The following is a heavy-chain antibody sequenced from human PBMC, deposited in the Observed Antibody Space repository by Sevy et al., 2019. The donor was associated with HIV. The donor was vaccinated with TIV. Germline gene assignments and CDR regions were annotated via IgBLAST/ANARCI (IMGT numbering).Heavy chain of an antibody. CDR2: IRSKAYGGTT. CDR3: TRDRIGRANVVFFDY. Sequence: GGSLRLSCTASGFTFGDYAMSWFRQAPGKGLEWVGFIRSKAYGGTTEYAASVKGRFTISRDDSKSIAYLQMNSRKAEDTAVYYCTRDRIGRANVVFFDYWGQGTLVTVSS. J-gene: IGHJ4*02. CDR1: GFTFGDYA. V-gene: IGHV3-49*03. D-gene: IGHD1-26*01.